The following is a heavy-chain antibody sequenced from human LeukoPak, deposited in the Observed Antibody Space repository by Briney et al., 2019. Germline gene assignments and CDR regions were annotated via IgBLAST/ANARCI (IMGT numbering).Heavy chain of an antibody. CDR2: IYHSGST. D-gene: IGHD5-18*01. CDR1: GGSISSSNW. V-gene: IGHV4-4*02. J-gene: IGHJ4*02. Sequence: PSGTLSLTCAVSGGSISSSNWWSWVRQPPGKGLEWIGEIYHSGSTNYNPSLKSRVTISVDTSKNQFSLKLSSVTAADTAVYYCARSGGYSYRTNRLDYWGQGTLVTVSS. CDR3: ARSGGYSYRTNRLDY.